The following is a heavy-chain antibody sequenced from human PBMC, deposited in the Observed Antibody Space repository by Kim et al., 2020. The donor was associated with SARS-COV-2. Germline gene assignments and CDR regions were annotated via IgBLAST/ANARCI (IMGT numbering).Heavy chain of an antibody. CDR2: ISGSGGRT. D-gene: IGHD3-10*01. CDR1: GFTFSSYA. V-gene: IGHV3-23*01. J-gene: IGHJ4*02. CDR3: ANDWSGDVGYFKY. Sequence: GGSLRLSCAASGFTFSSYAMSWVRQAPGKGLEWVSSISGSGGRTYYADSVKGRFTISRDNSKNTLFLQMNSLRAEDTAVYYCANDWSGDVGYFKYWGQGTLVTVSS.